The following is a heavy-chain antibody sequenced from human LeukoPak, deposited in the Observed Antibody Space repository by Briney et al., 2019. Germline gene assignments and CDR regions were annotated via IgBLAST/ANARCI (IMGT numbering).Heavy chain of an antibody. V-gene: IGHV3-48*03. D-gene: IGHD1-7*01. J-gene: IGHJ4*02. Sequence: GGSLRLSRAPSRFIFSGCGMIWVAQAPGKGLEWVSYIGSSGDTIYYADSVKGRFTISRDNAKNSLYLQMGNLRAEDTGIYYCEREIIGTSGLDYWGQGTLVTVSS. CDR2: IGSSGDTI. CDR3: EREIIGTSGLDY. CDR1: RFIFSGCG.